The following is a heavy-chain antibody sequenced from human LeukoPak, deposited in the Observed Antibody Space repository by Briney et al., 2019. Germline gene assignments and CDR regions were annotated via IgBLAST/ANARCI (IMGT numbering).Heavy chain of an antibody. V-gene: IGHV3-30-3*01. J-gene: IGHJ4*02. CDR3: ARAIRRGYCTNGVCGILDY. CDR1: EFTLTSYA. Sequence: GRSLGLSCVASEFTLTSYAMYWVRQAPGKGLEWVAVISYDGSNKLYADSAKGRFIISRDTSKNTLSLQMNSLRSEDTAVYYCARAIRRGYCTNGVCGILDYWGQGTLVTVSS. D-gene: IGHD2-8*01. CDR2: ISYDGSNK.